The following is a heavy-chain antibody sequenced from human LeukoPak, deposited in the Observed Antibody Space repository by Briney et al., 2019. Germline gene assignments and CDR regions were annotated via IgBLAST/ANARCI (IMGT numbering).Heavy chain of an antibody. CDR1: GSTFSNYY. Sequence: ASVKVSCKASGSTFSNYYMHWVRQAPGQGLEYMGIINLSGGSTNYAQKFQGRVTMTRDTSTSTVYMELSSLRSEDTAVYYCAREPFPKVVLTYFDPWGQGTLVTASS. CDR2: INLSGGST. CDR3: AREPFPKVVLTYFDP. D-gene: IGHD4/OR15-4a*01. V-gene: IGHV1-46*01. J-gene: IGHJ5*02.